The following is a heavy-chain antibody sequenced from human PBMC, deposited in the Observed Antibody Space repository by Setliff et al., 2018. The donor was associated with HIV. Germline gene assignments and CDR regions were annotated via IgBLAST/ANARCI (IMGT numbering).Heavy chain of an antibody. CDR1: GGSISSHF. J-gene: IGHJ4*02. CDR2: VSYSGST. V-gene: IGHV4-59*11. D-gene: IGHD3-10*01. Sequence: PSETLSLTCTVSGGSISSHFWSWIRQPPGKGLEWIGTVSYSGSTNYNPSLKSRVTISVDTSENQFSLKLSSVTAADTAVYYCARELLRSWDGSENSYKPYYFDYWGQGTLVTVSS. CDR3: ARELLRSWDGSENSYKPYYFDY.